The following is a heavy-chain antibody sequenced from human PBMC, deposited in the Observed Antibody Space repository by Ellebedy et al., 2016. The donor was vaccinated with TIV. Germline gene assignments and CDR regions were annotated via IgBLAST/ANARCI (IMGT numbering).Heavy chain of an antibody. CDR2: VSGSGGST. D-gene: IGHD4-23*01. Sequence: GGSLRLSCAASGFTFSSYAMSWVRQAPGKGLEWVSGVSGSGGSTYYADSVKGRFTISRDNSKNTLYLQMNSLRSEDTAVYYCARDSSLYGAKYYFDYWGQGTLVTVSS. CDR3: ARDSSLYGAKYYFDY. CDR1: GFTFSSYA. V-gene: IGHV3-23*01. J-gene: IGHJ4*02.